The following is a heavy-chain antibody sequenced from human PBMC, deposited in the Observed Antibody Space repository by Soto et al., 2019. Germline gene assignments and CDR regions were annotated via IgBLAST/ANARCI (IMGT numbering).Heavy chain of an antibody. CDR1: GFTFGDYA. V-gene: IGHV3-49*04. CDR3: TRVGGAAAGPYYYYYGMDV. CDR2: IRSKDYGGTT. D-gene: IGHD6-13*01. Sequence: PGGSLRLSCTASGFTFGDYAMSWVRQAPGKGLEWVGFIRSKDYGGTTEYAASVKGRFTISRDDSKSIAYLQMNSLKTEDTAVYYCTRVGGAAAGPYYYYYGMDVWGQGTTVTVSS. J-gene: IGHJ6*02.